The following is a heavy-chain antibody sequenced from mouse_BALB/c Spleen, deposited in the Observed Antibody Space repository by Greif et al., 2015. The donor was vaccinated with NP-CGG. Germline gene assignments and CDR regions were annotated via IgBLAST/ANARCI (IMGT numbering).Heavy chain of an antibody. D-gene: IGHD1-1*01. CDR3: ARGRIYYYGSSFYYFDY. CDR1: GYAFSSYW. J-gene: IGHJ2*01. CDR2: IYPGDGDT. V-gene: IGHV1-80*01. Sequence: VMLVESGAELVRPGSSVKISCKASGYAFSSYWMNWVKQRPGQGLEWIGQIYPGDGDTNYNGKFKGKATLTADKSSSTAYMQLSSLTSEDSAVYFCARGRIYYYGSSFYYFDYWGQGTTLTVSS.